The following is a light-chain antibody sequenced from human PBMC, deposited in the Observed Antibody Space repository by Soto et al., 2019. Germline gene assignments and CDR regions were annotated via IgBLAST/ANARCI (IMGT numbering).Light chain of an antibody. CDR2: DAS. CDR3: QQRSTWPPAPT. Sequence: EIVLTQSPATLSLSPGERATLSCRASQSVSTFLAWYQQKPGQAPRLLIYDASDRATGIPARFSGSGSGTDVTLTINSLEPEDFAVYYCQQRSTWPPAPTFGGGTKVEI. J-gene: IGKJ4*01. CDR1: QSVSTF. V-gene: IGKV3-11*01.